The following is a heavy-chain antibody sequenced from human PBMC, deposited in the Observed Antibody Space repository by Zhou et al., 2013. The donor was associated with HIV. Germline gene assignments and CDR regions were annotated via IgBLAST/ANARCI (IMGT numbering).Heavy chain of an antibody. CDR2: INPSGGST. CDR1: GYTFTGYY. D-gene: IGHD2-2*02. J-gene: IGHJ3*02. V-gene: IGHV1-46*03. Sequence: QVQLVQSGAEVKKPGASVKVSCKASGYTFTGYYMHWVRQAPGQGLEWMGIINPSGGSTSYAQKFQGRVTMTRDTSTSTVYMELSSLRSEDTAVYYCARAGLGYCSSTSCYRGFDIWGQGTMVTVSS. CDR3: ARAGLGYCSSTSCYRGFDI.